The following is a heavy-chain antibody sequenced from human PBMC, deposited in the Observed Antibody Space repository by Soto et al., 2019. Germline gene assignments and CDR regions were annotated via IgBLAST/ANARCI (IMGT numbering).Heavy chain of an antibody. Sequence: PGGSLRLSCAASGFTFSSYSMNWVRQAPGKGLEWVSSISSSSSYIYYADSVKGRFTISRDNAKNSLYLQMNSLRAEDTAVYYCARDRNVDDEGPFYWGQGTLVTVSS. V-gene: IGHV3-21*01. CDR1: GFTFSSYS. D-gene: IGHD1-1*01. J-gene: IGHJ4*02. CDR3: ARDRNVDDEGPFY. CDR2: ISSSSSYI.